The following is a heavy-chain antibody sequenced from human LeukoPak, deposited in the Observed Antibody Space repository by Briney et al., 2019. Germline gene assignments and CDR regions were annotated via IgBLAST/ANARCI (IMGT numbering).Heavy chain of an antibody. CDR2: IYHTGST. CDR1: GGSLTTHY. D-gene: IGHD4-23*01. Sequence: SETLSLTCNVSGGSLTTHYWSWVRQSPDKGLEWIGQIYHTGSTHYNPSLRSRFTISVDTSKNKFFLTLRSATAADTAVYYCAREGRWGMKYYFDSWGPGTRVIVSS. V-gene: IGHV4-59*11. CDR3: AREGRWGMKYYFDS. J-gene: IGHJ4*02.